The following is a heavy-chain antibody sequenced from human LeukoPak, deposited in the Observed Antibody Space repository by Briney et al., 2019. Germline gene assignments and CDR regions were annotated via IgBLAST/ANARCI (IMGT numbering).Heavy chain of an antibody. D-gene: IGHD3-16*01. CDR3: ARSNYAKFDP. V-gene: IGHV4-30-2*02. CDR1: GGSISSGGYS. CDR2: IYHSGST. J-gene: IGHJ5*02. Sequence: SETLSLTCAVSGGSISSGGYSWSWIRQPPGKGLEWIGYIYHSGSTYYNPSLKSRVTISVDRSKNQFSLKLSSVTAADTAVYYCARSNYAKFDPWGQGTLVTVSS.